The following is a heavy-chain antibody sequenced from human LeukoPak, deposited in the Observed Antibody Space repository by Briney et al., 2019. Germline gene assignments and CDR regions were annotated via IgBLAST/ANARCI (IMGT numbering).Heavy chain of an antibody. Sequence: ASVKVSCKASGYTFTSYYMHWVRQAPGQGLEWMGWINPNSGGTNYAQKFQGWVTMTRDTSISTAYMELSRLRSDDTAVYYCASEGAGDSGGAFDIWGQGTMVTVSS. CDR3: ASEGAGDSGGAFDI. V-gene: IGHV1-2*04. CDR1: GYTFTSYY. CDR2: INPNSGGT. D-gene: IGHD3-10*01. J-gene: IGHJ3*02.